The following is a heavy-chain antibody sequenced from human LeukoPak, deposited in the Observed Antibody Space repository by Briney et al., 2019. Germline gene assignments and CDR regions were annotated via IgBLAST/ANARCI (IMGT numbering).Heavy chain of an antibody. Sequence: PGGSLRLSCAASGFTFSNYGMTWVRQAPGKGLEWVSTISGSGGSTYYADSVKGRFTISRDNSKNTLYLQMNSLGAEDTAVYYCAKTYVWYYFDYWGQGILVTVSS. CDR2: ISGSGGST. CDR3: AKTYVWYYFDY. V-gene: IGHV3-23*01. J-gene: IGHJ4*02. CDR1: GFTFSNYG. D-gene: IGHD3-16*01.